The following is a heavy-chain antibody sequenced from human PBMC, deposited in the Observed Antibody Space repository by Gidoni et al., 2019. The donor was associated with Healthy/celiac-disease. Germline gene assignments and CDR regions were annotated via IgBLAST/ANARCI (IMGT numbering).Heavy chain of an antibody. Sequence: EVQLLESGGGLVQPGGSLRLSCAASGFTFSSYAMSWVRQAPGKGLEWVSAISGSGGSTYYADSVKGRFTISRDNSKNTLYLQMNSLRAEDTAVYYCAKGQEAGVVVVAALDYWGQGTLVTVSS. V-gene: IGHV3-23*01. CDR1: GFTFSSYA. CDR3: AKGQEAGVVVVAALDY. J-gene: IGHJ4*02. CDR2: ISGSGGST. D-gene: IGHD2-15*01.